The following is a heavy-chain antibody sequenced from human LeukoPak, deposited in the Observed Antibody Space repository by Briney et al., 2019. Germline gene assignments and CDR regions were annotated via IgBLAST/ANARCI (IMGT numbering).Heavy chain of an antibody. CDR3: AKDGTSVLGAFDI. Sequence: PGGSLRLSCAASGFTVSSNYMNWVRQAPGKGLEWVSVIYSGGNTYHADSVKGRFTISRDNSKNTLCLQMNSLRAEDTAVYYCAKDGTSVLGAFDIWGQGTMVTVSS. CDR2: IYSGGNT. CDR1: GFTVSSNY. D-gene: IGHD4-17*01. J-gene: IGHJ3*02. V-gene: IGHV3-66*01.